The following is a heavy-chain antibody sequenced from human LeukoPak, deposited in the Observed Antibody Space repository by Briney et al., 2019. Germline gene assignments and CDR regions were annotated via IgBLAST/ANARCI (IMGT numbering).Heavy chain of an antibody. CDR3: ASYSGYAQ. V-gene: IGHV1-8*03. D-gene: IGHD5-12*01. CDR1: GYTFTSYD. CDR2: MNPNSGNT. Sequence: ASVKVSCKASGYTFTSYDVNWVRQATGQGLEWMGWMNPNSGNTGYAQKFQGRVTISRNTSITTAYMELSGLTSGDTAVYYCASYSGYAQWGQGTLVTVSS. J-gene: IGHJ4*02.